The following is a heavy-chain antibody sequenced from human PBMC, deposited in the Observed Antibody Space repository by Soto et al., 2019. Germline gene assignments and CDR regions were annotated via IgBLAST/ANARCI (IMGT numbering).Heavy chain of an antibody. D-gene: IGHD3-10*01. Sequence: HPGGSLRLSCAASGFTFSSYEMNWVRQAPGKGLEWVSYISSSGSTIYYADSVKGRFTISRDNAKNSLYLQMNSRRAEDTAVYYCARPQGITMVRGATTPFFDIWGQGTMVTVSS. CDR1: GFTFSSYE. CDR2: ISSSGSTI. V-gene: IGHV3-48*03. CDR3: ARPQGITMVRGATTPFFDI. J-gene: IGHJ3*02.